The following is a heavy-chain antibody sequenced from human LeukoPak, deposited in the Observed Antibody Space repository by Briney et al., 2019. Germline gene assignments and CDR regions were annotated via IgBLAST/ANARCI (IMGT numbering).Heavy chain of an antibody. V-gene: IGHV3-48*01. CDR1: GFTFSSYS. CDR2: ISSSSSTT. J-gene: IGHJ3*02. CDR3: AKDGGDRYSSGRGDAFDI. Sequence: PGGSLRLSCAASGFTFSSYSMNWVRQAPGKGLEWVSYISSSSSTTYYADSVKGRFTISRDNSKNTLYLQMNSLRAEDTAVYYCAKDGGDRYSSGRGDAFDIWGQGTMVTVSS. D-gene: IGHD6-19*01.